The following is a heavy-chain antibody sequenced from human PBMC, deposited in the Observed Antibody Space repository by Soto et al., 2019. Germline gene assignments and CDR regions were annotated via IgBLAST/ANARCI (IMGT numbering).Heavy chain of an antibody. D-gene: IGHD5-12*01. CDR3: AATYSFAAY. Sequence: LRLSCAASGFTFSSYTMNWVRQAPGKGLECVSSIGSTGGHIYYADSVKGRFTISRDNAWNSLYLQMNSLRADDTAVYFCAATYSFAAYWGQGSLVTVSS. CDR1: GFTFSSYT. CDR2: IGSTGGHI. J-gene: IGHJ4*02. V-gene: IGHV3-21*01.